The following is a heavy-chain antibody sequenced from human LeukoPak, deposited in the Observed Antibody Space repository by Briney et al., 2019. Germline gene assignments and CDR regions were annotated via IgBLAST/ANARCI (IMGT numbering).Heavy chain of an antibody. D-gene: IGHD1-26*01. Sequence: LTGGFLRLSCAASGFTFSTYNMNWVRQAPGKGLEWVSHITSSSTNIYYADSVKGRFTISRDNAKNALSLQMSSLRDEDTAVYYCATSGNYYLKYWGQGTLVTVSS. CDR2: ITSSSTNI. CDR1: GFTFSTYN. V-gene: IGHV3-48*02. J-gene: IGHJ4*02. CDR3: ATSGNYYLKY.